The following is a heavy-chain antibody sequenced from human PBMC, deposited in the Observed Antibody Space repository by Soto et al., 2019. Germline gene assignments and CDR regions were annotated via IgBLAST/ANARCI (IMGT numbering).Heavy chain of an antibody. J-gene: IGHJ3*02. V-gene: IGHV1-69*13. CDR1: GGTFSSYA. Sequence: SVKVSCKASGGTFSSYAISWVRQAPGQGLEWMGGIIPIFGTANYAQKFQGRVTITADESTSTAYMELSSLRSEDTAVYYCAREMVRGVRAFDIWGQGTMVTVSS. CDR2: IIPIFGTA. D-gene: IGHD3-10*01. CDR3: AREMVRGVRAFDI.